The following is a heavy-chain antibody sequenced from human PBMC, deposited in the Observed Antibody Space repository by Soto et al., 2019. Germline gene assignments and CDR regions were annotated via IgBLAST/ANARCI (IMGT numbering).Heavy chain of an antibody. CDR2: VSFDGTNT. CDR1: GFNFNNYA. J-gene: IGHJ6*02. V-gene: IGHV3-30*18. Sequence: QVQVVESGGDVVRPGRSLRLSCAASGFNFNNYAMHWVRQAPGKGLEWVAVVSFDGTNTYYADSVKGRFTISRDSSNNTVSLQMNGLTSEDTAAYYCAKAGWGGDYYYGLDVWGQGTTVTVSS. CDR3: AKAGWGGDYYYGLDV. D-gene: IGHD2-21*01.